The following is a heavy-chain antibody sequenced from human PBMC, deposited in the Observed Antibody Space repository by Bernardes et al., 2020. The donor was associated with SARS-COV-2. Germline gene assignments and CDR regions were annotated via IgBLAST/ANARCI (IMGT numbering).Heavy chain of an antibody. J-gene: IGHJ4*02. CDR1: GFVFSNSA. V-gene: IGHV3-30-3*01. CDR2: VSYDGTNK. Sequence: GGSLRLSCAASGFVFSNSALHWVRQAPGKGLEWVAIVSYDGTNKFYADYVNGRFTISRDNSNNTVFLQMTSLRPDDTAVYYCARHEDSTGYDYWGQGTLVTVSS. CDR3: ARHEDSTGYDY. D-gene: IGHD3-22*01.